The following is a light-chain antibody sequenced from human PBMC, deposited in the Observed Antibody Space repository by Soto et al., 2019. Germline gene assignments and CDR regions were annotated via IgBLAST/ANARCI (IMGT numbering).Light chain of an antibody. Sequence: EFVLTQSPGTLSLSPGXRATLPCRASQSVGSNYLAWYQQKPGQAPRLLIYGASSRATGIADRFSGSGSGTDFTLTISRLEPEDFALYYCQQYGYSPITFGGG. CDR3: QQYGYSPIT. V-gene: IGKV3-20*01. CDR1: QSVGSNY. CDR2: GAS. J-gene: IGKJ4*01.